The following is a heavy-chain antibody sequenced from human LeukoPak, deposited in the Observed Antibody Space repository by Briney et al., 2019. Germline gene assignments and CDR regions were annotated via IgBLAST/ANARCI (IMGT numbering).Heavy chain of an antibody. CDR1: GGSTSSYY. V-gene: IGHV4-59*01. CDR2: IYYSGST. Sequence: SETLSLTCTVSGGSTSSYYWSWIRQPPGKGLEWIGYIYYSGSTNYNPSLKSRVTISVDTSKNQFSLKLSSVTAADTAVYYCARVGWGDYLDYWGQGTLVTVSS. CDR3: ARVGWGDYLDY. J-gene: IGHJ4*02. D-gene: IGHD1-26*01.